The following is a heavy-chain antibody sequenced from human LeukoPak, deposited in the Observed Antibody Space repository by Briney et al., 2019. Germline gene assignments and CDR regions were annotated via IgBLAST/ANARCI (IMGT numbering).Heavy chain of an antibody. CDR3: ARYPRFGMTTAWFDP. CDR2: ISSSSSYI. D-gene: IGHD4-11*01. CDR1: GFTFSSYS. J-gene: IGHJ5*02. Sequence: PGGSLRLSCAASGFTFSSYSMNWVRQAPGKGLEWVSSISSSSSYIYYADSVKGRFTISRDNAKNSLYLQMNSLRAEDTAVSYCARYPRFGMTTAWFDPWGQGTLVTVSS. V-gene: IGHV3-21*01.